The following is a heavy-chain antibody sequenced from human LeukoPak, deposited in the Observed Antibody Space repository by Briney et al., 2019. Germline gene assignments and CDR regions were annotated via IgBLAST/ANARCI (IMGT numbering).Heavy chain of an antibody. Sequence: SETLSLTCTVSGGSISSDSWTWIRQPAGKGLEWIGRLYTSGSTNRGSIKHNPSLRSRVAMSVDTSKNQFSLKLSSVTAADTAVYYCARAGGGYCSSTSCSADWFDPWGQGILVTVSS. CDR1: GGSISSDS. CDR3: ARAGGGYCSSTSCSADWFDP. V-gene: IGHV4-4*07. J-gene: IGHJ5*02. D-gene: IGHD2-2*01. CDR2: LYTSGST.